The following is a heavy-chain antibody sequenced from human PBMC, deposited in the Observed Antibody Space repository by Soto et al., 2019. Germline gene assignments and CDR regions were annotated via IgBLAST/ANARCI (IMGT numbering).Heavy chain of an antibody. CDR2: VSSDGSNK. J-gene: IGHJ6*02. V-gene: IGHV3-30*04. CDR1: GFTLSNYA. CDR3: ARPSRSHYYYYHGMDV. Sequence: QGQLVESGGGVVQPGRSLRLSCTASGFTLSNYAIHWVRQAPGKGLEWVSVVSSDGSNKYYADSVKGRFTGSRDNSKSTLYLQMNSLRAEDTAVYYCARPSRSHYYYYHGMDVWGQGTSVT.